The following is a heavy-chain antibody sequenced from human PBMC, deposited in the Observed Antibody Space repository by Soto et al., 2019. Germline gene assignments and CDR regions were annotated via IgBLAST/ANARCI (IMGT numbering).Heavy chain of an antibody. J-gene: IGHJ4*02. CDR3: ARASGGVYGDYFDY. D-gene: IGHD4-17*01. Sequence: GGSLRLSCAASGFTVSSNYMSWVRQAPGKGLEWVSVIYSGGSTYYADSVKGRFTISRHNSKNTLYLQMNSLRAEDTAVYYCARASGGVYGDYFDYWGQGTLVTVSS. CDR1: GFTVSSNY. V-gene: IGHV3-53*04. CDR2: IYSGGST.